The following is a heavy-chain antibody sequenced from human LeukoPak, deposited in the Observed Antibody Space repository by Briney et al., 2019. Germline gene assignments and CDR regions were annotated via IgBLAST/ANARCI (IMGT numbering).Heavy chain of an antibody. CDR3: ARDAKQYDSSGYYYS. V-gene: IGHV1-69*13. J-gene: IGHJ4*02. CDR2: IIPIFGTA. D-gene: IGHD3-22*01. CDR1: GGTFSSYA. Sequence: ASVKVSCKASGGTFSSYAISWVRQAPGQGLEWMGGIIPIFGTANYAQKFQGRVTITADESTSTAYMELSSLRSEDTAVYYCARDAKQYDSSGYYYSWGQGTLVTVSS.